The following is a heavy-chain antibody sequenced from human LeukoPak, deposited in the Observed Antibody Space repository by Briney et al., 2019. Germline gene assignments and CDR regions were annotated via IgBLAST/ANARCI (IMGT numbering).Heavy chain of an antibody. CDR2: IIPIFGTA. CDR3: ATYLDYGSSWHFDY. D-gene: IGHD6-13*01. V-gene: IGHV1-69*13. CDR1: GGTFSSYA. J-gene: IGHJ4*02. Sequence: GASVKVSCKASGGTFSSYAISWVRQAPGQGLEWMGGIIPIFGTANYAQKFQGRVTITADESTSTAYMELSSLRSEDTAVYYCATYLDYGSSWHFDYWGQGTLVTVSS.